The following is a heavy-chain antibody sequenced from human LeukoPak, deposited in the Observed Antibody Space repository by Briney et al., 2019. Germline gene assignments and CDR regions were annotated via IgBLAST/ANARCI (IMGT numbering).Heavy chain of an antibody. D-gene: IGHD2-2*01. J-gene: IGHJ6*03. CDR2: INHSGST. CDR1: GGSFSGYY. Sequence: SDTLALTCADYGGSFSGYYWSWIRKPPGKGLEWIGEINHSGSTNYNPSLKSRVTISVDTSKNQFSLKLSSVTAADTAVYYCARGGHCSSTSCYFFRGEAYYMDVWGKGTTVTVSS. V-gene: IGHV4-34*01. CDR3: ARGGHCSSTSCYFFRGEAYYMDV.